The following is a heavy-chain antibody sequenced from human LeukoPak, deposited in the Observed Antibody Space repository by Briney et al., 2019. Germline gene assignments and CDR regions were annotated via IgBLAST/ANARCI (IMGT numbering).Heavy chain of an antibody. CDR2: IYHSGST. J-gene: IGHJ4*02. Sequence: SETLSLTCAVSGGSISSGGYSWSWIRQPPGKGLEWIGYIYHSGSTYYNPSLKSRVTISVDKSKNQFSLKLSSVTAADTAVYYCARVIRTTVAYFDYWGQGTLVTVSS. D-gene: IGHD4-23*01. CDR1: GGSISSGGYS. CDR3: ARVIRTTVAYFDY. V-gene: IGHV4-30-2*01.